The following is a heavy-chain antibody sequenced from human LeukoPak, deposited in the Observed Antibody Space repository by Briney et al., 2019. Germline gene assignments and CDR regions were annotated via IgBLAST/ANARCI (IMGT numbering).Heavy chain of an antibody. V-gene: IGHV3-7*01. CDR3: TRDRSRAEDD. D-gene: IGHD1-14*01. Sequence: GGSLRLSCAASGFTFSVHWMSWVRQAPGKGLEWVANINQGGSDKYYVYSVKGRFTISRDNANNLLYLQMNSLRGEDTAVYYCTRDRSRAEDDWGQGTLVTVSS. J-gene: IGHJ4*02. CDR1: GFTFSVHW. CDR2: INQGGSDK.